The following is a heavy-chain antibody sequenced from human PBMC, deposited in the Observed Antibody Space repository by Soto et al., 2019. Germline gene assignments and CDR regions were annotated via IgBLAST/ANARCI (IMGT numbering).Heavy chain of an antibody. CDR1: GYTFTSYG. D-gene: IGHD3-22*01. CDR2: ISAYNANT. J-gene: IGHJ6*03. Sequence: QVQLVQSGAEVKKPGASVKVSCQASGYTFTSYGISWVREAPGQGLEWMGWISAYNANTNYAQRLQGRVTMTTDTSTDTAYMELRSLRSDDTAVYYCARLFPPLLLDSYYSMDVWGKGTTVTVSS. CDR3: ARLFPPLLLDSYYSMDV. V-gene: IGHV1-18*01.